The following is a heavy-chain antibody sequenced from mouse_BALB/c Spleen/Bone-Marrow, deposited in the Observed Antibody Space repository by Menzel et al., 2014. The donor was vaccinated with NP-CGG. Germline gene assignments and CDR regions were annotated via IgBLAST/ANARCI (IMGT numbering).Heavy chain of an antibody. CDR1: GYIFTTYY. D-gene: IGHD1-1*01. Sequence: QVQLQQSGPEPVKPGASVRISCKASGYIFTTYYIHWVKQRPGQGLEWIGWIYPGNVNTKYNEKFKGKATLTADKSSSTAYMQLSSLTSEDSAVYFCARGDYGSSYFDYWGQGTTLTVSS. V-gene: IGHV1S56*01. CDR3: ARGDYGSSYFDY. J-gene: IGHJ2*01. CDR2: IYPGNVNT.